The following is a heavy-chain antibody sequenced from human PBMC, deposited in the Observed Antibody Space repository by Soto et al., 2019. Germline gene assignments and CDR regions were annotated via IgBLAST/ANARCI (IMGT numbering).Heavy chain of an antibody. D-gene: IGHD4-17*01. V-gene: IGHV3-23*01. CDR3: AKDLNTVTTSGSRGAIDY. CDR1: GFTFSNYA. CDR2: ISGSGVST. Sequence: PGGSLRLSCAASGFTFSNYAMSWVRQAAGKGLDWVSAISGSGVSTYYADSVKGRFTISRDNSKNTLYLQVNSLRAEDTAVYYCAKDLNTVTTSGSRGAIDYWGQGTLVTVSS. J-gene: IGHJ4*02.